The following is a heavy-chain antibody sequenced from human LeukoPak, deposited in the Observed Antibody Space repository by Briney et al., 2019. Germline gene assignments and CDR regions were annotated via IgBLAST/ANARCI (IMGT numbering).Heavy chain of an antibody. Sequence: ASVKVSCKASGYTFTSYGISWVRQAPGQGLEWMGWISAYNGNTNYAQKLQGRVTMTTDTSTSTAYMELRSLRSDDTAVYYCARVPVGGWITYYYYYMDVWGKGTTVTISS. D-gene: IGHD2-2*03. CDR2: ISAYNGNT. V-gene: IGHV1-18*01. J-gene: IGHJ6*03. CDR3: ARVPVGGWITYYYYYMDV. CDR1: GYTFTSYG.